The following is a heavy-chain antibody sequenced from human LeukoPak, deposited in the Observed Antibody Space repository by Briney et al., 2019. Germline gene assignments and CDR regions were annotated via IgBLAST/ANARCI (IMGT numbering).Heavy chain of an antibody. J-gene: IGHJ6*02. CDR1: GFTFSDYY. Sequence: GGSLRLSCAASGFTFSDYYMSWIRQAPGKGLEWVSYISSSGSTIYYADSVKGRFTISRDNAKNSLYLQMNSLRDEDTAVYYCALVRWFGESYYYYGMDVWGQGTTVTVSS. V-gene: IGHV3-11*04. D-gene: IGHD3-10*01. CDR2: ISSSGSTI. CDR3: ALVRWFGESYYYYGMDV.